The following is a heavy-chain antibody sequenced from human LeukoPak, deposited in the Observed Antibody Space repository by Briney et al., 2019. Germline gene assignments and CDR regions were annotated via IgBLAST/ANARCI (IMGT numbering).Heavy chain of an antibody. D-gene: IGHD6-19*01. CDR3: ARGSGWNSFDP. CDR2: IYTNGWT. V-gene: IGHV4-61*02. J-gene: IGHJ5*02. CDR1: GGSINSDLYY. Sequence: PSETLSLTCTISGGSINSDLYYWAWIRQPAGKRLEWIGRIYTNGWTDYNPSLKSRVTISVDTSKNQFSLKLRFVTAADTAFYYCARGSGWNSFDPWGQGTLVTVSS.